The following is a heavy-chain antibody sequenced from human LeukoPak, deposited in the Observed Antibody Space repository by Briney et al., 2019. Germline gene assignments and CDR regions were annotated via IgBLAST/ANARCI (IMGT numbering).Heavy chain of an antibody. V-gene: IGHV3-30*18. D-gene: IGHD4-23*01. CDR3: AKPTTVLTSYYFDY. CDR1: GFTFSSYG. CDR2: ISYDGRDK. Sequence: GGSLRLSCAASGFTFSSYGMQWVRQAPGKGLEWVAIISYDGRDKLYEDSVKGRFTISRDNSKNTLYLQMNNLRAEDTAVYYCAKPTTVLTSYYFDYWGQGTLVTVSS. J-gene: IGHJ4*02.